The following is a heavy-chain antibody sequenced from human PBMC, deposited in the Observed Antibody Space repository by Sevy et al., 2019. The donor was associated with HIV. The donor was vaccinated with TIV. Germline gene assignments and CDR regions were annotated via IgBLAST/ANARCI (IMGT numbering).Heavy chain of an antibody. CDR2: ISYTGST. CDR3: ARHEYGDYVGWFDP. CDR1: GGSISSTTNY. D-gene: IGHD4-17*01. Sequence: KQSQTLSLTCTVSGGSISSTTNYWDWIRQPPGKGLEWIATISYTGSTYSNPSLESRLTVSVDTSKNQFSLKLSSVTAADTAVYYCARHEYGDYVGWFDPWGQGTLVTVSS. V-gene: IGHV4-39*01. J-gene: IGHJ5*02.